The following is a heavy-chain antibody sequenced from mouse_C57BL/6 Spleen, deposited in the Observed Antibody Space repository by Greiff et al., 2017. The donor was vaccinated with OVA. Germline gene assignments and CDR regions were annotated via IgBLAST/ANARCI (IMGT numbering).Heavy chain of an antibody. V-gene: IGHV3-6*01. CDR2: ISYDGSN. Sequence: DLKLQESVPCLVKPSPSLSLTCSVTGSSITLVYYWNWIRQFPGNKLEWMGYISYDGSNNYNPSLKNRISITRDTSKNQFFLKLNSVTTEDTATYYCARDPLGGFAYWGQGTLVTVSA. J-gene: IGHJ3*01. D-gene: IGHD6-1*01. CDR3: ARDPLGGFAY. CDR1: GSSITLVYY.